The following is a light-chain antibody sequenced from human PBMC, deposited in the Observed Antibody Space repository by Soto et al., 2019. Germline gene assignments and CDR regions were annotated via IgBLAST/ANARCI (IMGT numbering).Light chain of an antibody. Sequence: QSALTQPASVSGSPGQSITISCTGTSSDVGSYNYVSWYQLHPGKAPKLMIYEVSNRPSGVPDRFSGSKSGNSASLTISGLQAEDEADYYCCSYAGSYILAVFGGGTQLTVL. J-gene: IGLJ3*02. CDR3: CSYAGSYILAV. CDR2: EVS. V-gene: IGLV2-11*01. CDR1: SSDVGSYNY.